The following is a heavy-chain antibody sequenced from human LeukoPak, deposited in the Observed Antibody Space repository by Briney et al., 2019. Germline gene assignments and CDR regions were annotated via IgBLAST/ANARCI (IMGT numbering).Heavy chain of an antibody. V-gene: IGHV3-23*01. Sequence: PGGSLRLSCAVSGITLSNYGMSWVRQAPGKGLEWVAGISESGGNTKYADSVKGRFTISRDNPKNTLYLQMNSLRAEDTAVYFCAKRGVVIRVILVGFHKEAYYFESWGQGALVTVSS. D-gene: IGHD3/OR15-3a*01. J-gene: IGHJ4*02. CDR1: GITLSNYG. CDR2: ISESGGNT. CDR3: AKRGVVIRVILVGFHKEAYYFES.